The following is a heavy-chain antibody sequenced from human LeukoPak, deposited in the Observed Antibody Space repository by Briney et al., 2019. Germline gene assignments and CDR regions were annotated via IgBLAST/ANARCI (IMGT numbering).Heavy chain of an antibody. Sequence: GGSLRLSCAASGFTFSSYAMSWVRQAPGKGLEWVSSITSSSSYIYYADSVKGRFTISRDNAKNSLYLQMNSLRAEDTAVYYCARERWLQSYFDLWGRGTLVTVSS. CDR2: ITSSSSYI. CDR3: ARERWLQSYFDL. D-gene: IGHD5-24*01. J-gene: IGHJ2*01. V-gene: IGHV3-21*01. CDR1: GFTFSSYA.